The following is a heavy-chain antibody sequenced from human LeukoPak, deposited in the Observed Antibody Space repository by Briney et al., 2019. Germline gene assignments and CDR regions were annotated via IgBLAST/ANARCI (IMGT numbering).Heavy chain of an antibody. CDR3: ARDDSGWDAFDI. Sequence: ASVKVSCKASGYTFTSYDINWVRQATGQGLEWMGWMNPNSGNTGYAQKFQGRVTITRNTSISTAYMELSSLRSEDTAVYYCARDDSGWDAFDIWGQGTMVTVSS. CDR2: MNPNSGNT. CDR1: GYTFTSYD. J-gene: IGHJ3*02. V-gene: IGHV1-8*03. D-gene: IGHD6-19*01.